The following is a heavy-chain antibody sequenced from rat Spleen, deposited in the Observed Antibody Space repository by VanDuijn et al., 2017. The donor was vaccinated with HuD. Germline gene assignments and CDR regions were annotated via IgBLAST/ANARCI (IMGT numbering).Heavy chain of an antibody. CDR2: INSAVST. CDR1: GYSITSSYR. D-gene: IGHD1-12*01. J-gene: IGHJ3*01. V-gene: IGHV3-3*01. Sequence: EVQLQESGPGLVKPSQSLSLTCSVTGYSITSSYRWNWIRKFPGNKLEWMGSINSAVSTNYNPSLKSRISITRDTSKNQFFLQVISVTTEDTATYYCARSDFYGTWRPFAYWGQGTLVTVSS. CDR3: ARSDFYGTWRPFAY.